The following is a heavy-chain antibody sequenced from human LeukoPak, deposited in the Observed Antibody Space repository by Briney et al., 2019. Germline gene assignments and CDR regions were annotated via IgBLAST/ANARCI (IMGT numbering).Heavy chain of an antibody. CDR1: GFSFSSYG. Sequence: GGPLRLSCAGSGFSFSSYGVHWVRQAPGKGLEWMAFIRSDGSNKYYADSVKGRFTISRDNSKNTLYLQMNSLRAEDTAVYYCANKGIAAAGSIALFDYWGQGTLVTVSS. J-gene: IGHJ4*02. V-gene: IGHV3-30*02. CDR2: IRSDGSNK. CDR3: ANKGIAAAGSIALFDY. D-gene: IGHD6-13*01.